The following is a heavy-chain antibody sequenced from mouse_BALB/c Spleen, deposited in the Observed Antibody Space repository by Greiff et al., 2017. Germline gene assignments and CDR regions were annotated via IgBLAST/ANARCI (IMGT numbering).Heavy chain of an antibody. D-gene: IGHD1-1*01. J-gene: IGHJ1*01. CDR3: ARRDYYGSRGDWYFDV. Sequence: EVKLVESGGDLVKPGGSLKLSCAASGFTFSSYGMSWVHQTPDKRLEWVATISSGGSYTYYPDSVKGRFTISRDNAKNTLYLQMSSLKSEDTAMYYCARRDYYGSRGDWYFDVWGAGTTVTVSS. CDR2: ISSGGSYT. V-gene: IGHV5-6*02. CDR1: GFTFSSYG.